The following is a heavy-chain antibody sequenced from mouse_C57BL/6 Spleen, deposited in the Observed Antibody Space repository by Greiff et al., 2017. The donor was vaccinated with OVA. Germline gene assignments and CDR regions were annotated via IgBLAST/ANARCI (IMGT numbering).Heavy chain of an antibody. V-gene: IGHV10-1*01. CDR3: VRQGGFYGNYENFDV. D-gene: IGHD2-1*01. J-gene: IGHJ1*03. CDR1: GFSFNTYA. Sequence: GGGLVQPKGSLKLSCAASGFSFNTYAMNWVRQAPGKGLEWVARIRSKSNNYATYYADSVKDRFTISRDDSESMLYLQMNNLKTEDTAMYYCVRQGGFYGNYENFDVWGTGTTVTVSS. CDR2: IRSKSNNYAT.